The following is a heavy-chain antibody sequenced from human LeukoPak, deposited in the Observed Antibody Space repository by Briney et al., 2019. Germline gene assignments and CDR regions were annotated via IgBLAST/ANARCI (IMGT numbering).Heavy chain of an antibody. CDR3: ARASGGGQTSFDI. CDR2: INPNSGDT. J-gene: IGHJ3*02. Sequence: GASVKVSCKASGYRFTAYSMHWVRQAPGLGLEWMGWINPNSGDTKNAQNYQGRITMTRDTSISTVYMELTSLRSGDTAVFYCARASGGGQTSFDIWGQGTVVTVSS. V-gene: IGHV1-2*02. D-gene: IGHD3-16*01. CDR1: GYRFTAYS.